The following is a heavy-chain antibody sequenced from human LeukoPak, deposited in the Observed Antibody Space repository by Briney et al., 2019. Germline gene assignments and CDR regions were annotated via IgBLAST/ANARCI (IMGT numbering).Heavy chain of an antibody. J-gene: IGHJ6*02. V-gene: IGHV3-21*01. CDR3: ARDLGGSDYYYGMDV. D-gene: IGHD1-26*01. Sequence: GGALRLSCAASGFTFSSYSMNWVRQAPGKGLEWVSSISSSSSYIYYADSVKGRFTISRDNAKNSLYLQMNSLRAEDTAVYYCARDLGGSDYYYGMDVWGQGTTVTVSS. CDR1: GFTFSSYS. CDR2: ISSSSSYI.